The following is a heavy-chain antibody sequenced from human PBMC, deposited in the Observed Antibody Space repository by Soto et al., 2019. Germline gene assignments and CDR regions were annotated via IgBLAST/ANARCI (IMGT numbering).Heavy chain of an antibody. Sequence: QVQLVQSGAEVKKPGSSVKVSCKASGGTFSSYALSLVRQAPGQGLEWMGGIIPIFGTANYAQEFHGRVTITADESTSTAHMELLSLRSEDTALYHCASSIAFREQRTFDYLGPGTLVTVSS. D-gene: IGHD6-25*01. J-gene: IGHJ4*02. CDR3: ASSIAFREQRTFDY. CDR1: GGTFSSYA. CDR2: IIPIFGTA. V-gene: IGHV1-69*01.